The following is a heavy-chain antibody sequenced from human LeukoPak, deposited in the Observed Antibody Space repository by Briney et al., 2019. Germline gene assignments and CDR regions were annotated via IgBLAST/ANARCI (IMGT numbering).Heavy chain of an antibody. V-gene: IGHV3-23*01. CDR2: ISGSGGST. CDR3: AREGAAWNYLDY. CDR1: GFTFSSYG. Sequence: PGGSLRLSCAASGFTFSSYGMSWVRQAPGKGLEWVSAISGSGGSTYYADSVKGRFTISRDNSKNTLYLQMNSLRAEDTAVYYCAREGAAWNYLDYWGQGTLVTVSS. J-gene: IGHJ4*02. D-gene: IGHD1-1*01.